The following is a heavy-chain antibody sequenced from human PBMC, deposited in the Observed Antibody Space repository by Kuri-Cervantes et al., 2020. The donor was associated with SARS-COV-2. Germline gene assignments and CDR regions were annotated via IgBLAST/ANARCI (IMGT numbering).Heavy chain of an antibody. Sequence: SGPTLVKPTQTLTLTCTFSGFSLSTSGMCVSWIRQPPGKALEWLALIYWDDDKRYSPSLKSRLTITKDTSKNQVVLTMTNMDPVDTATYYCAHTVDHGITIFGVVIIPVFDYWGQGTLVTVSS. V-gene: IGHV2-5*08. CDR1: GFSLSTSGMC. CDR2: IYWDDDK. CDR3: AHTVDHGITIFGVVIIPVFDY. D-gene: IGHD3-3*01. J-gene: IGHJ4*02.